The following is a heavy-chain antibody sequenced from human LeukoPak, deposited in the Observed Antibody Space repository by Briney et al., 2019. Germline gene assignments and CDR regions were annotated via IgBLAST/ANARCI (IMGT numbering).Heavy chain of an antibody. CDR2: IIPIFGTA. Sequence: SVKVSCKASGYTFTDYYMHWVRQAPGQGLEWMGGIIPIFGTANYAQKFQGRVTITADKSTSTAYMELSSLRSEDTAVYYCASDYGDFYYYYMDVWGKGTTVTVSS. J-gene: IGHJ6*03. CDR3: ASDYGDFYYYYMDV. D-gene: IGHD4-17*01. V-gene: IGHV1-69*06. CDR1: GYTFTDYY.